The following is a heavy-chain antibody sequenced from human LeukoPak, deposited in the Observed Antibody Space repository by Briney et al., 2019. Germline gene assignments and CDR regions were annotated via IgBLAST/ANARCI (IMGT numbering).Heavy chain of an antibody. J-gene: IGHJ4*02. D-gene: IGHD5-12*01. Sequence: GESLKISCKGSGYRFASNWIGWVRQMPGKGLEWMGIILPGDSDAKYSPSFQGQVTISADKSISTAYLQWSSLKASDTAMYYCARRGYSYDYFDYWGQGTLVTVSS. V-gene: IGHV5-51*01. CDR3: ARRGYSYDYFDY. CDR2: ILPGDSDA. CDR1: GYRFASNW.